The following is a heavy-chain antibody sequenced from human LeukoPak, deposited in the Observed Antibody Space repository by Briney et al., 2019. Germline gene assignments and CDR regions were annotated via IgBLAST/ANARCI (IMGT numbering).Heavy chain of an antibody. V-gene: IGHV1-18*01. J-gene: IGHJ4*02. D-gene: IGHD2-15*01. CDR2: ISAYNGNT. CDR3: ARASYCSGGSCYSDY. CDR1: GYTFTSYS. Sequence: ASVKVSCKASGYTFTSYSISWVRQAPGQGLEWMGWISAYNGNTIYAQKVKGRVTMTTDTSTSTAYMELRSLKSDDTAVYYCARASYCSGGSCYSDYWGQGTRVTVSS.